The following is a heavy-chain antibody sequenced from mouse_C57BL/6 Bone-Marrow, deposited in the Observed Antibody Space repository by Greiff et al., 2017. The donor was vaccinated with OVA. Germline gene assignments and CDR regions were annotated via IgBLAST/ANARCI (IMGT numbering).Heavy chain of an antibody. CDR1: GYTFTSYG. J-gene: IGHJ1*03. V-gene: IGHV1-81*01. CDR3: ARSGGNYGYFDV. CDR2: IYPRSGNT. Sequence: VQVVESGAELARPGASVKLSCKASGYTFTSYGISWVKQRTGQGLEWIGEIYPRSGNTYYNEKFKGKATLTADKSSSTAYMELRSLTSEDSAVYFCARSGGNYGYFDVWGTGTTVTVSS. D-gene: IGHD2-1*01.